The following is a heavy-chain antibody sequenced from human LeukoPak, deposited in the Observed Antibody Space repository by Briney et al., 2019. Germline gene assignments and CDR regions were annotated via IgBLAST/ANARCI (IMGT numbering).Heavy chain of an antibody. CDR3: ARGEQLVPYYYYMDV. Sequence: GASLRLSCAASGFTFSSYSMNWVRQVPGKGLEWVSSISSSSSYIYYADSVKGRFTISRDNAKNSLYLQMNSLRAEDTAVYYCARGEQLVPYYYYMDVWGKGTTVTVSS. CDR1: GFTFSSYS. J-gene: IGHJ6*03. D-gene: IGHD6-6*01. V-gene: IGHV3-21*01. CDR2: ISSSSSYI.